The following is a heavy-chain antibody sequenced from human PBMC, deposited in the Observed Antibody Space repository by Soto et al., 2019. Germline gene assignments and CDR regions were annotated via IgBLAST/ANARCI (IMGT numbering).Heavy chain of an antibody. CDR2: INHSGST. V-gene: IGHV4-34*01. CDR1: GGSFSGYY. Sequence: SETLSLTCAVYGGSFSGYYWSWIRQPPGKGLEWIGEINHSGSTNYNPSLKSRVTISVDTSKNQFSLKLSSVTAADTAVYYCARGGSGSYYNRRTFDYWGQGTLVTVSS. J-gene: IGHJ4*02. D-gene: IGHD3-10*01. CDR3: ARGGSGSYYNRRTFDY.